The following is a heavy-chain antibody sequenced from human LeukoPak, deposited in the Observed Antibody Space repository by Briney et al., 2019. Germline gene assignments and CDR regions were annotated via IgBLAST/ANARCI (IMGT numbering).Heavy chain of an antibody. CDR3: ARDPGFTIFGVVNDY. D-gene: IGHD3-3*01. CDR1: GCTFSSYS. Sequence: GGSLRLSCAASGCTFSSYSMNWVRQAPGRGLEWVSSISSSSSYIYYADSVKGRYTISRDDAKNSLYLQMNSLRAEDTAVYYCARDPGFTIFGVVNDYWGQGTLVTVSS. CDR2: ISSSSSYI. V-gene: IGHV3-21*01. J-gene: IGHJ4*02.